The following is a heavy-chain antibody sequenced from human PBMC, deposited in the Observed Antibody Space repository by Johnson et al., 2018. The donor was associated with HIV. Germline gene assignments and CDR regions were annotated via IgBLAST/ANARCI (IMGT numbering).Heavy chain of an antibody. CDR1: GFTFSSYA. Sequence: QMHLVESGGGVVQPGRSLRLSCAASGFTFSSYAMHWVRQAPAKGLEWVAVISYDGSHKYSADFVKGRFTISRDTSKKSVFLQMNSLRPEDTAVYYCAKETRDSRSAFDIWGQGTLVTVSS. D-gene: IGHD4-11*01. J-gene: IGHJ3*02. CDR2: ISYDGSHK. V-gene: IGHV3-30*04. CDR3: AKETRDSRSAFDI.